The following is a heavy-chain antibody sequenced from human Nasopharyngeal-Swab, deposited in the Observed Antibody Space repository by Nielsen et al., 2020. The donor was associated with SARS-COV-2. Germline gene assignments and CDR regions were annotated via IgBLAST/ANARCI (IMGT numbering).Heavy chain of an antibody. V-gene: IGHV3-21*01. D-gene: IGHD1-26*01. Sequence: GGSLRLSCAASGFTFSSYSMNWVRQAPGKGLEWVSSISSSSSYIYYADSVKGRFTISRDNAKNSLYLQMNSLRAEDTAVYYCAADSGSYFGYYYYGMDVWGQGTTVTVPS. CDR1: GFTFSSYS. J-gene: IGHJ6*02. CDR2: ISSSSSYI. CDR3: AADSGSYFGYYYYGMDV.